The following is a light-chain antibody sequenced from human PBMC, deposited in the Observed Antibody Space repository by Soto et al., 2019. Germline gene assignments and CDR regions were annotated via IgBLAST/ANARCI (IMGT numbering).Light chain of an antibody. Sequence: EIVMTHSPVTLSVSPGERATLSCTASESVGSNLAWYQQKPGQPPRLLIYGASTRATGIPARFSGSGSGTEFTLTISRLEPEEVAVYHCQQSGRSPLITVGQATRREIK. V-gene: IGKV3-15*01. CDR3: QQSGRSPLIT. J-gene: IGKJ5*01. CDR2: GAS. CDR1: ESVGSN.